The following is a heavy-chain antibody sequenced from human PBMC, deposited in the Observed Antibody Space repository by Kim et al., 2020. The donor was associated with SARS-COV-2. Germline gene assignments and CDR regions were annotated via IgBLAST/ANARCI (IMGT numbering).Heavy chain of an antibody. J-gene: IGHJ4*02. V-gene: IGHV4-39*01. CDR3: AIRSKSFDY. D-gene: IGHD3-3*02. CDR2: GGG. Sequence: GGGYYSPALKRRVTISVDTSKNQFSLKLSSVTAADTAVYYCAIRSKSFDYWGQGTLVTVSS.